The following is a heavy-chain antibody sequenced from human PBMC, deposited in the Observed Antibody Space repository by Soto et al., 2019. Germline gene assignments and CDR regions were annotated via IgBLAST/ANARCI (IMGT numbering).Heavy chain of an antibody. J-gene: IGHJ5*02. CDR3: ARDPLGYLPWFDP. D-gene: IGHD3-9*01. Sequence: PSETLSLTCTVSGGSISSGDYYWNLIRQHPGKGLEWIGYIYYSGSTYYNPSLKSRLTISIDTSKNQFSLKLSSVTAADTAVYYCARDPLGYLPWFDPSGQGTLVTVSS. V-gene: IGHV4-31*03. CDR2: IYYSGST. CDR1: GGSISSGDYY.